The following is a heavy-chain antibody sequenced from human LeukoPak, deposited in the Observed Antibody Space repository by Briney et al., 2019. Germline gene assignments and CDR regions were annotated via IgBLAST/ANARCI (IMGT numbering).Heavy chain of an antibody. D-gene: IGHD6-19*01. CDR1: GFTFSSYS. V-gene: IGHV3-21*01. CDR2: ISSSSSYI. CDR3: ARAASMAVDGRMVDY. Sequence: PGGSLRLSCAAPGFTFSSYSRNWIRQAPGKGLEWVSSISSSSSYIYYADSVKGRFTISRDNAKNSLYLQMNSLRAEDTAVYYCARAASMAVDGRMVDYWGQGTLVTVSS. J-gene: IGHJ4*02.